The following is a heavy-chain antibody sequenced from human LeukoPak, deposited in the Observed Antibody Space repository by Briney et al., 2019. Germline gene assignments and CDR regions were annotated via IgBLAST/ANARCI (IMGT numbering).Heavy chain of an antibody. J-gene: IGHJ6*02. CDR2: ISAHNGNT. Sequence: ASVKVSCRAFGYSFCNYGISWVRQAPGQGLEWLGWISAHNGNTNYARKFQGRVTMTTDTSTSTAYMELTSLRSDDTAMYYCARDDRYLLPSAYYSNGLDVWGQGTTVTVSS. V-gene: IGHV1-18*01. CDR3: ARDDRYLLPSAYYSNGLDV. CDR1: GYSFCNYG. D-gene: IGHD1-1*01.